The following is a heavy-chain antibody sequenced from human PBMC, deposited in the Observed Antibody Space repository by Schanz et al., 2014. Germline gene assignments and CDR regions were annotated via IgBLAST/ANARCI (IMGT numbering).Heavy chain of an antibody. J-gene: IGHJ4*02. CDR3: ARDQSPYTNSSDVRYFDC. V-gene: IGHV1-69*04. CDR1: GGTFSTYP. CDR2: IIPIHGIV. Sequence: QVQLVQSGAEVKKPGASMKVSCKASGGTFSTYPINWLRQAPGQGLEWMGRIIPIHGIVNYAQRFQDRVRITADKSTSTAYMDLRSLRSDDTAVYYCARDQSPYTNSSDVRYFDCWGQGSLVTVSS. D-gene: IGHD6-6*01.